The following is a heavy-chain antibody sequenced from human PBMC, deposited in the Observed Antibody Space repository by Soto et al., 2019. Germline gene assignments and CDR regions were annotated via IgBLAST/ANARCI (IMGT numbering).Heavy chain of an antibody. CDR1: GFTFRSYV. D-gene: IGHD3-16*01. CDR2: TSYDGTNK. CDR3: ARWGTTGGLDV. V-gene: IGHV3-33*05. Sequence: QVQLVESGRGVVQPGSSLRVSCVGSGFTFRSYVIHWVRQAPGKGLEWVALTSYDGTNKYYDDSVRGRFTISRDNSRNTVDLQMDSLRLEDTALYYCARWGTTGGLDVWGQGTLVSVS. J-gene: IGHJ1*01.